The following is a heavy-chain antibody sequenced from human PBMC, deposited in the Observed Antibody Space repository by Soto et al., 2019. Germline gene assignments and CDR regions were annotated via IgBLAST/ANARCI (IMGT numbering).Heavy chain of an antibody. CDR1: GFTFDDYG. CDR2: INWNGGST. Sequence: EVQLVESGGGVVRPGGSLRLSCAASGFTFDDYGMSWVRQAPGKGLEWVSGINWNGGSTGYADSVKGRFTISRDNAKNSLYLQMNSLRAEDTALYHYARDGVYCSGGSCYSDWGQGTLVTVSS. V-gene: IGHV3-20*01. CDR3: ARDGVYCSGGSCYSD. D-gene: IGHD2-15*01. J-gene: IGHJ4*02.